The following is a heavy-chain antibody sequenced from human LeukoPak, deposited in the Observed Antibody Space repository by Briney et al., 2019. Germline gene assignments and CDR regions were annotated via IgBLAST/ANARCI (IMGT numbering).Heavy chain of an antibody. CDR2: IYTSGST. D-gene: IGHD3-10*01. V-gene: IGHV4-4*09. CDR1: GGSISSYY. J-gene: IGHJ4*02. Sequence: PSETLSLTCTVSGGSISSYYWSWIRQPPGKGLEGSGYIYTSGSTNNNPSLKSRVTISVDTSKNQFSLKLSSVTAADTAVYYCARAGWLRGTSVLFDYWGQGTLVTVSS. CDR3: ARAGWLRGTSVLFDY.